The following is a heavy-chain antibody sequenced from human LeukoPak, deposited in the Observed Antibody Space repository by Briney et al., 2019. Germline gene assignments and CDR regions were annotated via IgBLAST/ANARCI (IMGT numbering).Heavy chain of an antibody. CDR3: ASYLAYSYGLGGYFDY. V-gene: IGHV4-39*07. CDR1: GGSISSSSYY. Sequence: SETLSLTCTVSGGSISSSSYYWGWIRQPPGKGLEWIGSIYYSGSTYYNPSLKSRVTISVDTSKNQFSLKLSSVTAADTAVYYCASYLAYSYGLGGYFDYWGQGTLVTVSS. CDR2: IYYSGST. J-gene: IGHJ4*02. D-gene: IGHD5-18*01.